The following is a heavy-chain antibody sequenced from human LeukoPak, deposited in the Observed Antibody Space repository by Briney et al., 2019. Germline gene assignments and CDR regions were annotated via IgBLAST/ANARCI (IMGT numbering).Heavy chain of an antibody. D-gene: IGHD2-15*01. V-gene: IGHV3-15*01. CDR3: TTGIGCSGGSCYSY. CDR1: GFTFSNAW. Sequence: GGSLRLSCAASGFTFSNAWMSWVRQAPGKGLEWVGRIKSRTDGGTTDYAAPVKGRFTISRDDSKNTLYLQMNSLKTEDTAVYYCTTGIGCSGGSCYSYWGQGTLVTVSS. CDR2: IKSRTDGGTT. J-gene: IGHJ4*02.